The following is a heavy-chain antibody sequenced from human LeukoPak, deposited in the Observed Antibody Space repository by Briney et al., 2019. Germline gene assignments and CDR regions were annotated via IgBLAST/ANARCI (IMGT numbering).Heavy chain of an antibody. CDR2: IYSDDST. Sequence: GGSLRLSCAASGFTVSSNYMSWVRQAPGKGLEWVSVIYSDDSTYYADSVKGRFTISRDNSKNTLYLQMNSLRAEDTAVYYCAKNPKTSFFRGVIHFDYWGQGTLVTVSS. V-gene: IGHV3-53*01. J-gene: IGHJ4*02. CDR3: AKNPKTSFFRGVIHFDY. CDR1: GFTVSSNY. D-gene: IGHD3-10*01.